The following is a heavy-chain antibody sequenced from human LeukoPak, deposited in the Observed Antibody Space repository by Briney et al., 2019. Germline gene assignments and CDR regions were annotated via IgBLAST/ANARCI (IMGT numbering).Heavy chain of an antibody. V-gene: IGHV4-30-4*08. D-gene: IGHD6-6*01. CDR3: VGSSPAFDY. CDR2: IYYSGST. CDR1: GGSFSSGDYY. J-gene: IGHJ4*02. Sequence: PSQTLSLTCTVSGGSFSSGDYYWRWIRQPPGTGLEWIGYIYYSGSTYYNPSLKSRVTISVDTSKNQFSLKLSSVTAADTAVYYCVGSSPAFDYWGQGTLVTVSS.